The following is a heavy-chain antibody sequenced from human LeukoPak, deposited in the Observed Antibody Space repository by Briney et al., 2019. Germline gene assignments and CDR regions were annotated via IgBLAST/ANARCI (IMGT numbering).Heavy chain of an antibody. CDR1: GFTFSSYW. V-gene: IGHV3-7*01. D-gene: IGHD6-19*01. Sequence: GGSLRLSCAASGFTFSSYWVSWVRQAPGKGLEWVANIKQDGSEKYYVDSVKGRFTISRDNAKNSLYLQMNSLRAEDTAVYYCASLKGQWLVPTHYFDYWGQGTLVTVSS. CDR3: ASLKGQWLVPTHYFDY. CDR2: IKQDGSEK. J-gene: IGHJ4*02.